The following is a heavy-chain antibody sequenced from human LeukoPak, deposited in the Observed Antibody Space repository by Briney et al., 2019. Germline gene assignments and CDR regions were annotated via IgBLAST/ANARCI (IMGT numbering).Heavy chain of an antibody. Sequence: GGSLRLSCAASGFTFSSYWMSWVRQAPGKGLEWVANIKQDGSEKYYVDSVKGRFTISRDNSKNTLYLQMNSLRAEDTAVYYCARSSGITILHYWGQGTLVTVSS. V-gene: IGHV3-7*01. CDR1: GFTFSSYW. J-gene: IGHJ4*02. CDR3: ARSSGITILHY. CDR2: IKQDGSEK. D-gene: IGHD3-3*01.